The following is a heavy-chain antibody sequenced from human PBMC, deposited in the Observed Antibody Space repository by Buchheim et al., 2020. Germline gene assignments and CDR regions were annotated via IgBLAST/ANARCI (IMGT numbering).Heavy chain of an antibody. J-gene: IGHJ6*02. D-gene: IGHD7-27*01. CDR3: ATWAFYHGVDV. CDR1: DFAFSAYA. CDR2: LSSSSNTI. Sequence: HLLDSGGGLVQPGGSLRLSCAASDFAFSAYAMNWVRQAPGKGLEWVSYLSSSSNTIYYADSVRGRFTISRDNAKNSLHLQMNSLRDEDTAVYYCATWAFYHGVDVWGQGTT. V-gene: IGHV3-48*02.